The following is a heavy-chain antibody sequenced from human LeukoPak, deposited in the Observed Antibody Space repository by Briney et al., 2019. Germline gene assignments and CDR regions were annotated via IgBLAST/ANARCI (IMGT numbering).Heavy chain of an antibody. J-gene: IGHJ4*02. V-gene: IGHV3-11*01. D-gene: IGHD6-13*01. CDR3: ARMISSSSCAPDY. CDR2: ISRGGSST. CDR1: GFTFSDYY. Sequence: GGSLRLSCAASGFTFSDYYMSWIRQTPGGELDWVSYISRGGSSTYYADSVEGRFTISRDNAKNSLDLQMSSLRVDDTAVYYCARMISSSSCAPDYWGQGTLVTVFS.